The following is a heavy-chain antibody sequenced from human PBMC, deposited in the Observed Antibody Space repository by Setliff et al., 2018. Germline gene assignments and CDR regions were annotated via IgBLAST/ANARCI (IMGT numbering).Heavy chain of an antibody. CDR3: ARHRGASFDS. J-gene: IGHJ4*02. Sequence: PSETLSLSCSVSGGFFTGFYWSWLRQSPGKGPEWIGYVHYSGRTLYTPSLKSRVTISLDTSKNQINLSLSSLTAADTAVYYCARHRGASFDSWGQGVLVTVSS. CDR2: VHYSGRT. D-gene: IGHD3-10*01. V-gene: IGHV4-59*01. CDR1: GGFFTGFY.